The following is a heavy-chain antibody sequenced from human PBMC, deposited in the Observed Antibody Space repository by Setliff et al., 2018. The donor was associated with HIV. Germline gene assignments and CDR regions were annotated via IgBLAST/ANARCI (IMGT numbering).Heavy chain of an antibody. D-gene: IGHD6-19*01. Sequence: PGGSLRLSCAASGFTFSAHQMSWVRQPPGKGLEWVANIKADGTDKYYVDSVKGRFAISRDNSKNSLYLQMNSLRAGDTAVYYCAKGASSGWIHWYFDLWGRGTLVTVSS. J-gene: IGHJ2*01. CDR2: IKADGTDK. CDR1: GFTFSAHQ. V-gene: IGHV3-7*03. CDR3: AKGASSGWIHWYFDL.